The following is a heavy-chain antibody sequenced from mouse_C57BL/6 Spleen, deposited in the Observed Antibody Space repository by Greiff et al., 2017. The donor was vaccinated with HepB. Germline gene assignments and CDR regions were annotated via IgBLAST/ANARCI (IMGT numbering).Heavy chain of an antibody. V-gene: IGHV1-82*01. D-gene: IGHD2-10*02. CDR1: GYAFSSSW. Sequence: VQGVESGPELVKPGASVKISCKASGYAFSSSWMNWVKQRPGKGLEWIGRIYPGDGDTNYNGKFKGKATLTADKSSSTAYMQLSSLTSEDSAVYFCARGYGNYDAMDYWGQGTSVTVSS. CDR2: IYPGDGDT. CDR3: ARGYGNYDAMDY. J-gene: IGHJ4*01.